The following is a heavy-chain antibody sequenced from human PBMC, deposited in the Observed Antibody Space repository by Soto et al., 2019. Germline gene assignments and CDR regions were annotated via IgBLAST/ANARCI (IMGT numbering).Heavy chain of an antibody. V-gene: IGHV1-69*15. Sequence: QVQLVQSGAAVKKPGSSVKVSCKASGGTFSSYGISWVRQAPGQGLEWMGRTIPIFDTSNYAQKFHDRVMITADESTNTAYLELGSLTSEDTAVYYCARDQGDDYGGTYYDYWGQGTLVTVSS. CDR1: GGTFSSYG. CDR2: TIPIFDTS. J-gene: IGHJ4*02. CDR3: ARDQGDDYGGTYYDY. D-gene: IGHD4-17*01.